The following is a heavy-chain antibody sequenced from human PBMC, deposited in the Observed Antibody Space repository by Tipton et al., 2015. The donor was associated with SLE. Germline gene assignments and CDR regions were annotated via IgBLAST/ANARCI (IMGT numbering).Heavy chain of an antibody. Sequence: TLSLTCTVSGGSISSYYWSWIRQPPGKGLEWIGHIYHSGGTNSNPSLKSRVTISVDMSKSHFSLKLTSVTAADTAIYYCARFFDDNNVDDAFDIWGQGTMVTVSS. CDR2: IYHSGGT. V-gene: IGHV4-59*08. CDR3: ARFFDDNNVDDAFDI. CDR1: GGSISSYY. D-gene: IGHD2-21*01. J-gene: IGHJ3*02.